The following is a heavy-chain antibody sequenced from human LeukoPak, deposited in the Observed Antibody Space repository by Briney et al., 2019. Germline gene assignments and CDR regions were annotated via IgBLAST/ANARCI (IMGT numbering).Heavy chain of an antibody. CDR2: IFPGDSDT. Sequence: GESLKISCKGSGYNFANYWIAWVRQMPGKGLEWMGIIFPGDSDTRYSPSFQGQVAISADKSISTAYLQWSSLKASDTAMFYCARLEGGDYGKKFDFWGQGSLVIVSS. CDR3: ARLEGGDYGKKFDF. CDR1: GYNFANYW. V-gene: IGHV5-51*01. J-gene: IGHJ4*02. D-gene: IGHD4-17*01.